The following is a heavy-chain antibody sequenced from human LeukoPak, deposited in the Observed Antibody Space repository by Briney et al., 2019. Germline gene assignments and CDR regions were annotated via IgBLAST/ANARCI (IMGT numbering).Heavy chain of an antibody. D-gene: IGHD2-2*01. J-gene: IGHJ4*02. CDR1: GYSFTTYW. CDR3: ASGEYQLLGRY. CDR2: IYPADSTA. V-gene: IGHV5-51*01. Sequence: GESLKISCKASGYSFTTYWIGWVRQVPGKGLEWVGIIYPADSTAKYSPSFQGQVTISADKSISTAYLQWSSLKASDTAMYYCASGEYQLLGRYWGQGTLVTVSS.